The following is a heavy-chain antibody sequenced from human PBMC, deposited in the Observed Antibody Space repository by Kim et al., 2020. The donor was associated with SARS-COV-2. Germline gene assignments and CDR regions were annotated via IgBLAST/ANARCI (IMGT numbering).Heavy chain of an antibody. CDR3: ARGASGSLQGGYWFDP. J-gene: IGHJ5*02. D-gene: IGHD1-26*01. CDR2: IKQDGSEK. CDR1: GFTFSSYW. V-gene: IGHV3-7*03. Sequence: GGSLRLSCAASGFTFSSYWMSWVRQAPGKGLEWVANIKQDGSEKYYVDSVKGRFTISRDNAKNSLYLQMNSLRAEDTAVYYCARGASGSLQGGYWFDPWGQGTLVTLSS.